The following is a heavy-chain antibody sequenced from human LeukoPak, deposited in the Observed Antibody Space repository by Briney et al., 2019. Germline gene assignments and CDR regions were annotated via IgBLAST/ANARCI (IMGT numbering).Heavy chain of an antibody. CDR2: IYYSGST. Sequence: SETLSLTCTVSGGSISSSSYYWGWIRQPPGKGLEWIGSIYYSGSTYYNPSLKSRVTISVDTSKNQFSLKLSSVCIADTAIYYCVRTAIVVVVAIDYWGQGTLVTVSS. V-gene: IGHV4-39*01. CDR3: VRTAIVVVVAIDY. D-gene: IGHD2-15*01. J-gene: IGHJ4*02. CDR1: GGSISSSSYY.